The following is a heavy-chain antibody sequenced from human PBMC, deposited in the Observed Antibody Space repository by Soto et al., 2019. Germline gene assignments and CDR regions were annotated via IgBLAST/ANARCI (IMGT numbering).Heavy chain of an antibody. CDR3: ARSYGDYAWRFDP. CDR1: GGTFSSYA. D-gene: IGHD4-17*01. J-gene: IGHJ5*02. CDR2: IIPIFGTA. V-gene: IGHV1-69*06. Sequence: GASVKVSCKASGGTFSSYAISWVRQAPGQGLGWMGGIIPIFGTANYAQKFQGRVTITADKSTSTAYMELSSVRSEDTAVYYCARSYGDYAWRFDPWGQGTLVTVSS.